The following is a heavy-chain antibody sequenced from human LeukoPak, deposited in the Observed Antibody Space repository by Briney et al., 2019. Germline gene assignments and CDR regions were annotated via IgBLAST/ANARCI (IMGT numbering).Heavy chain of an antibody. Sequence: GGSLRLSCAASGYTFSSYAMHWVRQAPGKGLEYVSAISSNGGSTYYANSVKGRFTISRDNSKNTQYLQMGSLRVEDMAVYYCARLRTTGTTGYYYYGMDVWGQGTTVTVSS. D-gene: IGHD1-1*01. CDR2: ISSNGGST. CDR1: GYTFSSYA. J-gene: IGHJ6*02. V-gene: IGHV3-64*01. CDR3: ARLRTTGTTGYYYYGMDV.